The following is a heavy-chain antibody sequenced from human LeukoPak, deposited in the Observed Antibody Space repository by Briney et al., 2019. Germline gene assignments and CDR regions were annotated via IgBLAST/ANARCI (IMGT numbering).Heavy chain of an antibody. Sequence: GGSLRLSCAASGFTFSSQGMSWVRQAPGKGLEWVAIVNQGGTQNYYVDSVKGRFTISRDNAKNSLYLQMNSLRAEDTAVYYCARDMRDHYYDSSGYYYWGQGTLVTVSS. CDR1: GFTFSSQG. CDR2: VNQGGTQN. D-gene: IGHD3-22*01. V-gene: IGHV3-7*01. J-gene: IGHJ4*02. CDR3: ARDMRDHYYDSSGYYY.